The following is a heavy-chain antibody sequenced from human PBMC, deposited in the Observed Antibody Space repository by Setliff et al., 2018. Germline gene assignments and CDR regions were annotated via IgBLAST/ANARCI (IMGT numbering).Heavy chain of an antibody. D-gene: IGHD3-9*01. CDR2: TIPMFGTT. J-gene: IGHJ4*02. V-gene: IGHV1-69*05. CDR1: GATFGSYG. CDR3: VRQDILTGYYAFDY. Sequence: SVKVSCKASGATFGSYGISWVRQAPGQGLEWMGGTIPMFGTTEYAQKFQGRLTIITDESTNTAFMQLSSLRSDDTAVYYCVRQDILTGYYAFDYWGQGTLVTVSS.